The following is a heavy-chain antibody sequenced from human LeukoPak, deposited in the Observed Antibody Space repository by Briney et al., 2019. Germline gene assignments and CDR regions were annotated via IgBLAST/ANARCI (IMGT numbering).Heavy chain of an antibody. CDR3: ANPRYDSSGYYYVD. CDR1: GYTFTDYT. CDR2: INGGSGNT. Sequence: ASVTVSCKASGYTFTDYTMHWLRQAPGQRLDWMGWINGGSGNTKYSPEFQGRVTITRDTSASTAYMGLSSLRSEDTAVYYCANPRYDSSGYYYVDWGQGTLVTVSS. V-gene: IGHV1-3*01. J-gene: IGHJ4*02. D-gene: IGHD3-22*01.